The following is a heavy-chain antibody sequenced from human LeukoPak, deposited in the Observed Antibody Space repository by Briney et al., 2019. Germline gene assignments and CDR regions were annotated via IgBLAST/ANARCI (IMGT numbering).Heavy chain of an antibody. Sequence: VASVKVSCKASGGTFSSYAISWVRQAPGQGLEWMGRIIPILGIANYAQKFQGRVTITADKSTSTAYMELSSLRSEDTAVYYCARDRDYSNYFDYWGQGTLVTVSS. CDR2: IIPILGIA. V-gene: IGHV1-69*04. D-gene: IGHD4-11*01. CDR3: ARDRDYSNYFDY. J-gene: IGHJ4*02. CDR1: GGTFSSYA.